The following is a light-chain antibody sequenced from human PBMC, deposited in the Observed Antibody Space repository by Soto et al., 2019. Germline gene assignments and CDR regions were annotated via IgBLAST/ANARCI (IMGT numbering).Light chain of an antibody. CDR3: QQYGSSSWT. V-gene: IGKV3-20*01. Sequence: EIVLTQSPATLSLSPGERATLSCKASRSVSSSYLAWYQQKPGQAPRLLIYGASSRETGIPDRFSGSGSGTDFTLTISRLEPEDFAVYYCQQYGSSSWTFGQGTKVDIK. CDR2: GAS. J-gene: IGKJ1*01. CDR1: RSVSSSY.